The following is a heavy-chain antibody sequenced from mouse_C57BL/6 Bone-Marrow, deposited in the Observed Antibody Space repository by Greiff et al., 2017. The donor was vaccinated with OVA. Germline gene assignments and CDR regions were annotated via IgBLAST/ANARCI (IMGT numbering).Heavy chain of an antibody. V-gene: IGHV10-3*01. J-gene: IGHJ1*03. D-gene: IGHD1-1*01. CDR1: GFTFNTYA. Sequence: EVKLMESGGGLVQPKGSLKLSCAASGFTFNTYAMHWVRQAPGKGLEWVARIRRKCSNSASYYADSVKDRFTISRDDSQSMLYLQMNNLKTEDTAMYYCVRDGDYGSSYPWYFDVWGTGTTVTVSS. CDR2: IRRKCSNSAS. CDR3: VRDGDYGSSYPWYFDV.